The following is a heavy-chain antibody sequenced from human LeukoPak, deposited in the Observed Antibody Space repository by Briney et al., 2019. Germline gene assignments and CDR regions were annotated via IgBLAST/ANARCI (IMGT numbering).Heavy chain of an antibody. D-gene: IGHD6-19*01. V-gene: IGHV1-18*01. Sequence: ASVKVSCKASGYTFTSYGISWVRQAPGQGLEWMGWISAYNGNTNYAQKLQGRVTMTTDTSTSTAYMELRSLRSEDTAVYYCARVSVAATLWYFDYWGQGTLVTVSS. CDR2: ISAYNGNT. J-gene: IGHJ4*02. CDR3: ARVSVAATLWYFDY. CDR1: GYTFTSYG.